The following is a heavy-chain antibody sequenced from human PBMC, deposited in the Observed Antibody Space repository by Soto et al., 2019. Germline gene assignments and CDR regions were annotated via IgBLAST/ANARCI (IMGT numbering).Heavy chain of an antibody. CDR2: ISGSGGST. V-gene: IGHV3-23*01. Sequence: EVQLLDSGGGWVQPGGSLRPSWPPSGFTFSSYALNWVRQAPGKGLEWVSVISGSGGSTYYPDSVKGRFTISRDNAKNTLYLQMNSLRAEDTAVYYCAKRAYGSDFDYWGQGTLVTVSS. CDR1: GFTFSSYA. D-gene: IGHD3-10*01. CDR3: AKRAYGSDFDY. J-gene: IGHJ4*02.